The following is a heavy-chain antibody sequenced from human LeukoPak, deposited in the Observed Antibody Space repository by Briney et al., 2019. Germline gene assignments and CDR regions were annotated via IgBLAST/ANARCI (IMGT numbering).Heavy chain of an antibody. CDR3: ARALIAARPDSLFDY. Sequence: PGGSLRLSCAASGFTFSSYAMHWVRQAPGKGLEDVSAISDNGGSTFYANSVKGRFTISRDNSKNTLYLQLGSLRPDDMAVYYCARALIAARPDSLFDYWGQGTLVTVSS. J-gene: IGHJ4*02. D-gene: IGHD6-6*01. CDR1: GFTFSSYA. CDR2: ISDNGGST. V-gene: IGHV3-64*01.